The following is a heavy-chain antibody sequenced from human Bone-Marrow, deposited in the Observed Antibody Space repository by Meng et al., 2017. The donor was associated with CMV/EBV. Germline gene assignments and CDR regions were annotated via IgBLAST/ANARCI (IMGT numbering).Heavy chain of an antibody. CDR1: GGSISSHNW. CDR3: ARDLGTVAPGY. J-gene: IGHJ4*02. V-gene: IGHV4-4*02. D-gene: IGHD4-23*01. CDR2: IYHSGST. Sequence: QVQLQESGPGLVKPSGTLSLTCAVSGGSISSHNWWSWVRQPPGKGLEWIGEIYHSGSTNYTPSLESRVTISVDKSKNQLSLKLNSVSAADTGVYYCARDLGTVAPGYWGQGTLVTVSS.